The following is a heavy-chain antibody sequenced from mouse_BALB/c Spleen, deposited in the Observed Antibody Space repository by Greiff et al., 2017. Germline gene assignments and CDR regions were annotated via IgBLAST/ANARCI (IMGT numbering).Heavy chain of an antibody. J-gene: IGHJ4*01. CDR3: TRHGNYYYYAMDY. V-gene: IGHV1-15*01. CDR2: IDPETGGT. CDR1: GYTFTDYE. Sequence: VQLQQSGAELVRPGASVTLSCKASGYTFTDYEMHWVKQTPVHGLEWIGAIDPETGGTAYNQKFKGKATLTADKSSSTAYMELRSLTSEDSAVYYCTRHGNYYYYAMDYWGQGTSVTVSS. D-gene: IGHD2-1*01.